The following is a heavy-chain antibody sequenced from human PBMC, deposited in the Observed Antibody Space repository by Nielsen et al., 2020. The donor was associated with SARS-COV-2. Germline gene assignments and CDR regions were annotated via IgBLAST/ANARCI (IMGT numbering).Heavy chain of an antibody. Sequence: ASVKVSCKSSGYIFTNYGIHWVRQAPGQRLDWMGWINVVNGYTEYSEKFQGRVTITRDTSASTAYMELSSLRSEDTALYYCARDYNGVGAYYFYHWGQGTLVTVSS. V-gene: IGHV1-3*01. CDR1: GYIFTNYG. J-gene: IGHJ4*02. D-gene: IGHD3-10*01. CDR3: ARDYNGVGAYYFYH. CDR2: INVVNGYT.